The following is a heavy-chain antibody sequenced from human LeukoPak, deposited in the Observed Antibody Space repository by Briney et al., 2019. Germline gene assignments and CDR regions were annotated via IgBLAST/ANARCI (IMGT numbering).Heavy chain of an antibody. Sequence: ASETLSLTCTVPGGSISSYYWSWIRQPPGKGLEWIGYIYYSGSTNYNPSLKSRVTISVDTPKNQFSLKLSSVTAADTAVYYCARGLNRYYFDYWGQGTLVTVSS. CDR3: ARGLNRYYFDY. D-gene: IGHD3-16*01. CDR1: GGSISSYY. CDR2: IYYSGST. V-gene: IGHV4-59*01. J-gene: IGHJ4*02.